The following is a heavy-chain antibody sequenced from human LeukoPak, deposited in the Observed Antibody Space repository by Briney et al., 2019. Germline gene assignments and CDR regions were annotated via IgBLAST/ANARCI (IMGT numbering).Heavy chain of an antibody. CDR2: ISAYNGNT. D-gene: IGHD3-22*01. Sequence: ASVKVSCKASGYPFTSYGISWVRQAPGQGLEWMGWISAYNGNTNYAQKLQGRVTMTTDTSTSTAYMELRSLRSDDTAVYYCARDKKYYYDSSGYWEDYWGQGTLVTVSS. CDR1: GYPFTSYG. J-gene: IGHJ4*02. V-gene: IGHV1-18*01. CDR3: ARDKKYYYDSSGYWEDY.